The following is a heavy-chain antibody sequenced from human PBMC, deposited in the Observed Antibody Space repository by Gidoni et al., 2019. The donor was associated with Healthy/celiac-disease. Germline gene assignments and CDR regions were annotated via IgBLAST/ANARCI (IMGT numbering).Heavy chain of an antibody. J-gene: IGHJ5*02. Sequence: QVQLVASGGGLVTPGGSLRLYCAASGFTFSAYYISWIRQAPGKGLEWVSYISSSSSYTNYADSVKGRFTISRDNAKNSLYLQMNSLRAEDTAVYYCARVVMAYHSGNWFDPWGQGTLVTVSS. CDR3: ARVVMAYHSGNWFDP. V-gene: IGHV3-11*06. D-gene: IGHD2-15*01. CDR1: GFTFSAYY. CDR2: ISSSSSYT.